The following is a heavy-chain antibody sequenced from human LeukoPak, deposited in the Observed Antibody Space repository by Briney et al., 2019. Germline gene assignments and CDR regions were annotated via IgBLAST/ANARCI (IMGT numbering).Heavy chain of an antibody. V-gene: IGHV4-30-2*01. J-gene: IGHJ3*02. CDR1: GGSISSGGYS. CDR3: ARDQGSKDDAFDI. Sequence: SQTLSLTCAVSGGSISSGGYSWSWIRQPPGKGLEWIGYIYHSGSTYYNPSLKSRVTISVDRSKNQFSLKLSSVTAADTAVYYCARDQGSKDDAFDIWGQGTMVTVSS. CDR2: IYHSGST.